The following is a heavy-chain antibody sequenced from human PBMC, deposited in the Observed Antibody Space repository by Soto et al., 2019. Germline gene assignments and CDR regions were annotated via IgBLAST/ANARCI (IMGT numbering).Heavy chain of an antibody. D-gene: IGHD6-13*01. CDR1: GFTFSSYS. J-gene: IGHJ1*01. CDR3: ARDLGSSWYPEYFQH. V-gene: IGHV3-48*01. Sequence: GGSLRLSCAAAGFTFSSYSMNWVRQAPGKGLEWVSYISSSSSTIYYADSVKGRFTISRDNAKNSLYLQMNSLRAEDTAVYYCARDLGSSWYPEYFQHWGQGTLVTVSS. CDR2: ISSSSSTI.